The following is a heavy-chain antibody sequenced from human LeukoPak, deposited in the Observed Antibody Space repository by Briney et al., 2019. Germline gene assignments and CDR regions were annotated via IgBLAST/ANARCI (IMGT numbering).Heavy chain of an antibody. CDR3: ARGSLWFGEFIY. CDR1: GFTFSNYD. V-gene: IGHV3-48*01. D-gene: IGHD3-10*01. Sequence: GGSLRLSCATSGFTFSNYDMNWVRQAPGKGLECISYICRSSHSIYYADSVKGRFTISRDNAKNSLYLQMNSLRAEDTAVYYCARGSLWFGEFIYWGQGTLVTVSS. J-gene: IGHJ4*02. CDR2: ICRSSHSI.